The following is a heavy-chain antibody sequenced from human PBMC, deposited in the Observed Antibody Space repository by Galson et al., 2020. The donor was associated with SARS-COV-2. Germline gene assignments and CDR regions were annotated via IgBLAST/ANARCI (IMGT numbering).Heavy chain of an antibody. Sequence: QLGESLKISCAASGFTFGSLWMSWARQAPGKGLECVANINVDGSERYYVDSVKGRFTISRDNAKNSLSLHMSSLRAEDTAVYYCATLRVFRYGDWGQGTLVTVSS. D-gene: IGHD5-18*01. CDR1: GFTFGSLW. V-gene: IGHV3-7*02. J-gene: IGHJ4*02. CDR2: INVDGSER. CDR3: ATLRVFRYGD.